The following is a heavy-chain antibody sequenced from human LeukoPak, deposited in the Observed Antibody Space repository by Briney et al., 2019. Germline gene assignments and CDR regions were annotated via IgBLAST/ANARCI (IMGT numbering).Heavy chain of an antibody. CDR3: ARGREYCGGGSCHDAFDI. CDR2: IYYSGTT. CDR1: GGSISSGGYY. J-gene: IGHJ3*02. D-gene: IGHD2-15*01. Sequence: PSETLSLTCTVSGGSISSGGYYWSWIRQHPGKGLEWIGYIYYSGTTYYNPSLEGRLTIPVDTSKNQFSLKLSSVTAADTAVYYCARGREYCGGGSCHDAFDIWGQGTMVTVSS. V-gene: IGHV4-31*03.